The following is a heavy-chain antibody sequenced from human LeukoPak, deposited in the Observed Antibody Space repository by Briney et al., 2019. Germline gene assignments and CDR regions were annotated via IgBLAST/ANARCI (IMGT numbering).Heavy chain of an antibody. Sequence: GRSLRLSCAASGFTFSSYGMHWDRQAPGKGLEWVALIWYDGSNNNYIDSVKGRFTISRDNSKNTLYLQMNTLRTEDTAVYYCARLSGADSVGYFDCWGQGTLVTVSS. CDR3: ARLSGADSVGYFDC. J-gene: IGHJ4*02. CDR2: IWYDGSNN. CDR1: GFTFSSYG. D-gene: IGHD4-23*01. V-gene: IGHV3-33*01.